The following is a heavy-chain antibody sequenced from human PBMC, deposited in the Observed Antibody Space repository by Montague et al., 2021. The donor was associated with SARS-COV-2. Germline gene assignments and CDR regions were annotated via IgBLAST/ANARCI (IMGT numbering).Heavy chain of an antibody. J-gene: IGHJ4*02. CDR3: ASHVPDLWSGIDY. Sequence: SETRSLTCTVSGGSISSYYWSWIRQPPGKGLEWIGYIYYSGSTNYNPSLKSRVTISVDTSKNQFSLKLSSVTAADTAVYYCASHVPDLWSGIDYWGQGTLVTVSS. CDR1: GGSISSYY. CDR2: IYYSGST. V-gene: IGHV4-59*01. D-gene: IGHD3-3*01.